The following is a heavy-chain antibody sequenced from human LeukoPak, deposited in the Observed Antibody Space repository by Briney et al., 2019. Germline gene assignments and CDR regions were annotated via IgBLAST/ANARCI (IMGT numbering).Heavy chain of an antibody. V-gene: IGHV3-53*01. CDR1: GFNVRTNY. CDR3: ARDFFDFWGGSWV. CDR2: IFRDGST. J-gene: IGHJ4*02. D-gene: IGHD3-3*01. Sequence: GGSLRLSCAVSGFNVRTNYMSWVRQAPGKGLEWVSVIFRDGSTFYGDSVKGRFSISRDNSKNMVYLQMNNLRAEDTAVYYCARDFFDFWGGSWVWGQGTLVTVSS.